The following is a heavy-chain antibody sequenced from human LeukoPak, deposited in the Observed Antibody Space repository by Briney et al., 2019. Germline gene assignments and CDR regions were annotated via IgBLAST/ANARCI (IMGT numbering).Heavy chain of an antibody. D-gene: IGHD3-22*01. CDR1: GFTFSSYS. Sequence: GGSLRLSCAASGFTFSSYSMNWVRQAPGKGLEWVSSISSSSSYIYYADSVKGRFTISRDNAKNSLYLQMNSLRAEDTAVYYCARVGYDSSDYYHEDAFDIWGQGTMVTVSS. CDR3: ARVGYDSSDYYHEDAFDI. V-gene: IGHV3-21*01. J-gene: IGHJ3*02. CDR2: ISSSSSYI.